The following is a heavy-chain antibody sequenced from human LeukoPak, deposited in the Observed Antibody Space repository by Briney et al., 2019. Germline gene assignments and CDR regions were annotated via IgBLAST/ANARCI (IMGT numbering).Heavy chain of an antibody. CDR3: ARDLNGDLYYFDY. J-gene: IGHJ4*02. Sequence: ASVKVSCKASGGTFISYAISWVRQAPGQGLEWMGGIIPIFGTANYAQKFQGRVTITADESTSTAYMELSSLRSEDTAVYYCARDLNGDLYYFDYWGQGTLVTVSS. CDR1: GGTFISYA. CDR2: IIPIFGTA. V-gene: IGHV1-69*13. D-gene: IGHD4-17*01.